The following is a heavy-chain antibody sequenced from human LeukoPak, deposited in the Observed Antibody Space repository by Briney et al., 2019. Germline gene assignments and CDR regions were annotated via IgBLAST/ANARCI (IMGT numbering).Heavy chain of an antibody. D-gene: IGHD2-15*01. CDR3: ARDAIVVVAATPGMDV. V-gene: IGHV1-46*01. Sequence: ASVTVSCRASGYTFTSYYMHWVRQAPGQGLEWMGIINPSGGSTSYAQKFQGRVTMTRDTSTSTVYMELSSLRSEDTAVYYCARDAIVVVAATPGMDVWGQGTTVTVSS. J-gene: IGHJ6*02. CDR1: GYTFTSYY. CDR2: INPSGGST.